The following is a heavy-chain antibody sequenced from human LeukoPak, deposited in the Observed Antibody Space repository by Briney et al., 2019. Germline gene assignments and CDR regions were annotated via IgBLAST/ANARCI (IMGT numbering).Heavy chain of an antibody. CDR3: ARDQKLPGRFLEWLLFDY. D-gene: IGHD3-3*01. Sequence: ASVKVSCKASGYTFTSYGISWVRQAPGQGLEWMGGISAYNGNTNYAQKLQGRVTMTTDTSTSTAYMELRSLRSDDTAVYYCARDQKLPGRFLEWLLFDYWGQGTLVTVSS. CDR2: ISAYNGNT. J-gene: IGHJ4*02. CDR1: GYTFTSYG. V-gene: IGHV1-18*01.